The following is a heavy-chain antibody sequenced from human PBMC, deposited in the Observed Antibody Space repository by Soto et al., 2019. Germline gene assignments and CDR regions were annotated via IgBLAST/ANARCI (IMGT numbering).Heavy chain of an antibody. J-gene: IGHJ6*02. CDR2: ISSSSSYI. V-gene: IGHV3-21*01. D-gene: IGHD3-10*01. CDR1: GFTFSSYS. Sequence: EVQLVESGGGLVKPGGSLRLSCAASGFTFSSYSMNWVRQAPGKGLEWVSSISSSSSYIYYADSVKGRFTISRDNAKNAQYLQMNSLRAEDTAVYYCARELRSGRGIMVAVYYYGMDVWGQGTTVTVSS. CDR3: ARELRSGRGIMVAVYYYGMDV.